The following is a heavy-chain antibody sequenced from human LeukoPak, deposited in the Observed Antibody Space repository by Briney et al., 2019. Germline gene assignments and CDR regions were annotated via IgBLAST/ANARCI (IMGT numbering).Heavy chain of an antibody. CDR2: IYPGDSDT. V-gene: IGHV5-51*01. CDR1: GYSFTSYW. CDR3: ARLMYYYDSSGYYSQYFDY. D-gene: IGHD3-22*01. J-gene: IGHJ4*02. Sequence: GEPLKISCKGSGYSFTSYWIGWVRQMPGKGLEWMGIIYPGDSDTRYSPSFQGQVTISADKSISTAYLQWSSLKASDTAMYYCARLMYYYDSSGYYSQYFDYWGQGTLVTVSS.